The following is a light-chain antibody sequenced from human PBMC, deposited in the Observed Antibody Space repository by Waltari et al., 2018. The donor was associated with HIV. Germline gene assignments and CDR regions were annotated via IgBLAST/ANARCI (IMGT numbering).Light chain of an antibody. CDR2: VTS. J-gene: IGKJ4*01. CDR3: QQRSTWPPVT. CDR1: QSVGRY. Sequence: EVVLTQSPATLSLSPGERATLSCTASQSVGRYLAWYQQKPGQSPRLLIYVTSNRAAGIPARFSGGGSATDFTLTISSVEPEDSAVYYCQQRSTWPPVTFGGGTRVEIK. V-gene: IGKV3-11*01.